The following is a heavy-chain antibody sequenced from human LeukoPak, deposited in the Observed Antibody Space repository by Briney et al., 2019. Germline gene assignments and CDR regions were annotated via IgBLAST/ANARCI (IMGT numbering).Heavy chain of an antibody. CDR1: GFTFSSYG. D-gene: IGHD3-10*01. V-gene: IGHV3-33*01. Sequence: GGSLRLSCAASGFTFSSYGMHWVRQAPGKGLEWVAVIWYDGSNKYYADSVKGRFTISRDNSKNTLYLQMNSLSAEDTAVYYCARDIYYGSGTFDYWGQGTLVTVSS. J-gene: IGHJ4*02. CDR2: IWYDGSNK. CDR3: ARDIYYGSGTFDY.